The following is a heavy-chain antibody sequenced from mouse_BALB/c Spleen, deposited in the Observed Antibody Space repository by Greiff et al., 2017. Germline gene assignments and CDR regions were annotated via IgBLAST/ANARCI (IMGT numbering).Heavy chain of an antibody. CDR1: GYTFTSYW. D-gene: IGHD1-1*01. CDR3: TKDYNGSSYDAMDY. Sequence: QVQLKQPGAELVRPGASVKLSCKASGYTFTSYWINWVKQRPGQGLEWIGNIYPSDSYTNYNQKFKDKATLTVDKSSSTAYMQLSSPTSEDSAVYYCTKDYNGSSYDAMDYWGQGTSVTVSS. J-gene: IGHJ4*01. CDR2: IYPSDSYT. V-gene: IGHV1-69*02.